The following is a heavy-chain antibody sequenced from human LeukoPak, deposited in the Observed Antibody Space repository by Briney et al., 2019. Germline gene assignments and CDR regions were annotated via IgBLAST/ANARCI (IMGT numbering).Heavy chain of an antibody. V-gene: IGHV4-4*07. CDR3: ARVTYGDYYFDF. Sequence: NASETLSLTCTVSGGSIMTYYWTWVRQPPGKGLEWIGRIYTSGSAIYNPSLKSRVTMSVDTSKNQFSLKLSSVTAADTAVYYCARVTYGDYYFDFWGQGTLVTVSS. J-gene: IGHJ4*02. CDR2: IYTSGSA. CDR1: GGSIMTYY. D-gene: IGHD4-17*01.